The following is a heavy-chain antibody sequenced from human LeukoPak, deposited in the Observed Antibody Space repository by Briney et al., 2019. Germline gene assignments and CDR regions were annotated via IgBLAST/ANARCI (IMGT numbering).Heavy chain of an antibody. CDR1: GFTLSSYW. CDR3: ARDNDILTGYYNPIYFDY. CDR2: IKQDGSEK. V-gene: IGHV3-7*01. Sequence: QAGGSLRLSCAASGFTLSSYWMSWVRQAPGKGLEWVANIKQDGSEKYYVDSVKGRFTISRDNAKNSLYLQMNSLRAEDTAVYYCARDNDILTGYYNPIYFDYWGQGTLVTVSS. D-gene: IGHD3-9*01. J-gene: IGHJ4*02.